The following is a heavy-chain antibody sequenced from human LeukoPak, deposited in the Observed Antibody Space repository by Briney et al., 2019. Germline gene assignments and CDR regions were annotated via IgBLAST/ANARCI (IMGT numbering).Heavy chain of an antibody. CDR1: GFTFTSYG. J-gene: IGHJ5*02. V-gene: IGHV3-30*02. CDR3: AKEGFDP. Sequence: GGSLRLSCAASGFTFTSYGIHWVRQAPGKGLEGVAFIRYGGSDEHYADSVKGRFTISRDISKNTVYLQMNSLRIEDTAVYYCAKEGFDPWGQGTLVTVSS. CDR2: IRYGGSDE.